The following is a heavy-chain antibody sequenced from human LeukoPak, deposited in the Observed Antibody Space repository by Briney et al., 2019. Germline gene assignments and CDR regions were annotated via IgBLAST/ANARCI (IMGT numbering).Heavy chain of an antibody. J-gene: IGHJ4*02. CDR3: AKDPYDSSGYYIYYFDY. V-gene: IGHV3-30-3*01. CDR2: ISYDGSNK. CDR1: GFTFSSYA. D-gene: IGHD3-22*01. Sequence: GGSLRLSCAASGFTFSSYAMHWVRQAPGKGLEWVAVISYDGSNKYYADSVKGRFTISRDNSENTLYLQMNSMRDENTAVYYCAKDPYDSSGYYIYYFDYWGQGTLVTVSS.